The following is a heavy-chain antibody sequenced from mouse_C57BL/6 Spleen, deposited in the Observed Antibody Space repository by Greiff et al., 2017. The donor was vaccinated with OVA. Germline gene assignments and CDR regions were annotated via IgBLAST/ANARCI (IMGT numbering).Heavy chain of an antibody. CDR2: ISYDGSN. J-gene: IGHJ2*01. CDR3: ARGGDGIDY. Sequence: EVQLVESGPGLVKPSQSLSLTCSVTGYSITSGYYWNWIRQFPGNKLEWMGYISYDGSNNYNPSLKNRISITRDTSKNQFFLKLNSVTTEDTATYYCARGGDGIDYWGQGTTLTVSS. D-gene: IGHD1-1*01. V-gene: IGHV3-6*01. CDR1: GYSITSGYY.